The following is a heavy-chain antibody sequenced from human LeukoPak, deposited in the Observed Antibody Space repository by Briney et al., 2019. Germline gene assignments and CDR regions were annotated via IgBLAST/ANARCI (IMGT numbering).Heavy chain of an antibody. CDR3: AKDLVLVGGYYFDY. D-gene: IGHD2-8*02. CDR2: ISGSGGST. CDR1: GFTFSSYA. Sequence: PGGSLRLSCAASGFTFSSYALSWVRQAPGKGLEWVSAISGSGGSTYYADSVKGRFTISRDNSKNTLYLQMNSLRAEGTAVYYCAKDLVLVGGYYFDYWGQGTLVTVSS. V-gene: IGHV3-23*01. J-gene: IGHJ4*02.